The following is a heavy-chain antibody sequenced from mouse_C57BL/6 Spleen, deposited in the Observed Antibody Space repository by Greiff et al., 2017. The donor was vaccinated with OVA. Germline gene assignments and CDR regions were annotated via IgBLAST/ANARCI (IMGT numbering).Heavy chain of an antibody. CDR3: AREDDYGEAWFAY. J-gene: IGHJ3*01. Sequence: DVQLQESEGGLVQPGSSMKLSCTASGFTFSDYYMAWVRQVPEKGLEWVANINYDGSSTYYLDSLKSRFIISRDNAKNILYLQMSSLKSEDTATYYCAREDDYGEAWFAYWGQGTLVTVSA. V-gene: IGHV5-16*01. CDR1: GFTFSDYY. D-gene: IGHD2-4*01. CDR2: INYDGSST.